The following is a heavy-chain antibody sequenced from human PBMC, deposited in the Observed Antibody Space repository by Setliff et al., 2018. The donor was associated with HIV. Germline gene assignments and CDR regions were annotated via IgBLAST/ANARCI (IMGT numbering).Heavy chain of an antibody. CDR2: VYPGDSDT. J-gene: IGHJ4*02. D-gene: IGHD3-10*01. CDR3: ARLPYYVSGGVFDH. CDR1: GFNFLAHW. Sequence: GESLKISCQCSGFNFLAHWIGWVRQVPEKGLEWMGIVYPGDSDTRYNPSFEGQVTVSADKTITTAYLQLTSPKASDTAMYFCARLPYYVSGGVFDHWGKGTLVTSPQ. V-gene: IGHV5-51*01.